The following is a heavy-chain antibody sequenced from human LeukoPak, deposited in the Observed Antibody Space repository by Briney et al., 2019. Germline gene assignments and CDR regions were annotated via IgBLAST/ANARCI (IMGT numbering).Heavy chain of an antibody. CDR2: ISGSGGST. CDR3: ARGSLGYLIDY. Sequence: GGSLRLSCAASGFTFSSYAMSWVRQAPGKGLEWVSAISGSGGSTYYADSVKGRFTISRDNAKNSLYLQMNSLRAEDTAVYYCARGSLGYLIDYWGQGTLVTVSS. D-gene: IGHD6-13*01. J-gene: IGHJ4*02. V-gene: IGHV3-23*01. CDR1: GFTFSSYA.